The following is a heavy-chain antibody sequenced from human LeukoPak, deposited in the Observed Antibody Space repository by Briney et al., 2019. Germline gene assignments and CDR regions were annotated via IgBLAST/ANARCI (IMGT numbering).Heavy chain of an antibody. CDR3: ARVSISYGSGSYYTSVGAFDI. J-gene: IGHJ3*02. CDR2: INPNSGGT. Sequence: ASVKVSCKASGYTFTGYYMHWVRQAPGQGLEWMGWINPNSGGTNYAQKFQGRVTMTRDTSISTAYMELSRLRSDESAVYYCARVSISYGSGSYYTSVGAFDIWGQGTMVTVSS. D-gene: IGHD3-10*01. CDR1: GYTFTGYY. V-gene: IGHV1-2*02.